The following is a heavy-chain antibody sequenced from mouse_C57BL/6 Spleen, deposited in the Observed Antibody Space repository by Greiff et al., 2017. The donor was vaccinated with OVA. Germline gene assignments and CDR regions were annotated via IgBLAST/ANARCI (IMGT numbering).Heavy chain of an antibody. Sequence: QVQLQQSGPELVKPGASVKISCKASGYAFSSSWMNWVKQRPGKGLEWIGRIYPGDGDTNYNGKFKGKATLTADKSSSTAYMQLSSLTSEDSAVYFCARSTITLDYWGQGTTLTVSS. D-gene: IGHD1-1*01. CDR2: IYPGDGDT. CDR3: ARSTITLDY. CDR1: GYAFSSSW. J-gene: IGHJ2*01. V-gene: IGHV1-82*01.